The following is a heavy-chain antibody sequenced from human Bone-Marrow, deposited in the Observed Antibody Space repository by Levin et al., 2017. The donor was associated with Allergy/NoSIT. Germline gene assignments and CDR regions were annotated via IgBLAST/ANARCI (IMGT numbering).Heavy chain of an antibody. V-gene: IGHV4-61*01. Sequence: SCTVSGGSVSSGSYYWSWIRQPPGKGLEWIGYIYYSGSTNYNPSLKSRVTISVDTSKNQFSLKLSSVTAADTAVYYCARATGGSGWYFFDYWGQGTLVTVSS. J-gene: IGHJ4*02. D-gene: IGHD6-19*01. CDR1: GGSVSSGSYY. CDR3: ARATGGSGWYFFDY. CDR2: IYYSGST.